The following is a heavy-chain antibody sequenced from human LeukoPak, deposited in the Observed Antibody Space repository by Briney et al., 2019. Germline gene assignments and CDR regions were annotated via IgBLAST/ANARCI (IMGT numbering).Heavy chain of an antibody. J-gene: IGHJ4*02. CDR2: VYYSGST. D-gene: IGHD6-6*01. V-gene: IGHV4-59*01. Sequence: SETLSLTCTVSGGSISSYYWSWIRQPPGKGLEWIGYVYYSGSTNYNPSLKSRVTISVDTSKNQFSLKLSSVTAADTAVYFCARRKAVRPRDYYFDYWGQGTLVTVSS. CDR1: GGSISSYY. CDR3: ARRKAVRPRDYYFDY.